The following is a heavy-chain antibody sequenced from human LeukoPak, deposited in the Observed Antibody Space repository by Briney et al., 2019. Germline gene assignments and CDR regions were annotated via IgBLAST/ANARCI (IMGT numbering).Heavy chain of an antibody. D-gene: IGHD5-18*01. V-gene: IGHV4-39*07. J-gene: IGHJ4*02. CDR2: IYYSGST. CDR3: ARRKGRGYSYGGIDY. CDR1: GGSISSSSNY. Sequence: SETLSLTCTVSGGSISSSSNYWGWIRQPPGKGLEWIGSIYYSGSTYYNPSLKSRVTISVDTSKNQFSLKLSSVTAADTAVYYCARRKGRGYSYGGIDYWGQGTLVTVSS.